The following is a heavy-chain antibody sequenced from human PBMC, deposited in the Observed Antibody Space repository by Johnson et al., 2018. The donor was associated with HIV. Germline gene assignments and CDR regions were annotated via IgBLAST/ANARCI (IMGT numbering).Heavy chain of an antibody. CDR2: LSYDGSMK. CDR3: ATFGYTSGWIVTDDAFDV. V-gene: IGHV3-30*04. Sequence: QVQLVESGGGVVQPGRSLRLSCAASGFTFSSYAMHWVRQAPGKGLDWVAVLSYDGSMKYYAASVKGRFNISRDNSKNTLYLQINSLRAEDKAVYYCATFGYTSGWIVTDDAFDVWGHGTLVTVSS. D-gene: IGHD6-19*01. CDR1: GFTFSSYA. J-gene: IGHJ3*01.